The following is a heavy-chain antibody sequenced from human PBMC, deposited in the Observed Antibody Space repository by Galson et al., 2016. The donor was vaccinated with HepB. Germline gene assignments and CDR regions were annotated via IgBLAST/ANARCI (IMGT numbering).Heavy chain of an antibody. Sequence: SLRLSCAASGFTFSGYVMHWVRQAPGKGLEWVAAISFDGNEKYYADSVKGRFTVSRDNSKNTLHLQMNSLRADDAALYYCARPQDCTPSGCYRTFDYWGQGTLVIVSS. D-gene: IGHD2-2*01. J-gene: IGHJ4*02. CDR2: ISFDGNEK. CDR3: ARPQDCTPSGCYRTFDY. V-gene: IGHV3-30-3*01. CDR1: GFTFSGYV.